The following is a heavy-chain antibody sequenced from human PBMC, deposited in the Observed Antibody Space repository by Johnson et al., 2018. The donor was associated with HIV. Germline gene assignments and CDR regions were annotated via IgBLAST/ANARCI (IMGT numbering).Heavy chain of an antibody. D-gene: IGHD3-16*02. CDR3: ARPPAYLYKATFSI. J-gene: IGHJ3*02. V-gene: IGHV3-7*05. CDR1: GFSFDSFW. CDR2: INQDGSET. Sequence: VHLVESGGGLVQPGGSLRLSCSASGFSFDSFWMTWVRQAPGKGLEWVANINQDGSETYYVDSVKGRFTISRDNAKNSLYLQRDSLRGEDTAVYFCARPPAYLYKATFSIWGQGTMVTVSS.